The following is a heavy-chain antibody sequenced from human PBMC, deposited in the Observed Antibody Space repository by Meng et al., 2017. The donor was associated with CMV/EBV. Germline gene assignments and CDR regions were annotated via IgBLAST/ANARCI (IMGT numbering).Heavy chain of an antibody. CDR3: ASDYYYDSSGPTLDY. J-gene: IGHJ4*02. Sequence: GESLKISCAASGFTFSSYAMHWVRQAPGKGLEWVAVISYDGSNKYYADSVKGRFTISRDNSKNTPYLQMNSLRAEDTAVYYCASDYYYDSSGPTLDYWGQGTLVTVSS. CDR2: ISYDGSNK. D-gene: IGHD3-22*01. V-gene: IGHV3-30-3*01. CDR1: GFTFSSYA.